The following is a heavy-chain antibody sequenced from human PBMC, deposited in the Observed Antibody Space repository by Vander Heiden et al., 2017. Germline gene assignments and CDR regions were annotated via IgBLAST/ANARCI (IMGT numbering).Heavy chain of an antibody. CDR1: GGSMGNYY. V-gene: IGHV4-4*07. D-gene: IGHD3-22*01. Sequence: QVQLQESGPGLVRPSEHLSLTCAVSGGSMGNYYWTWLRQPAGKALEWLGRSYTGGSTNYNPSLKSRVTMSVATSKNQFSLKLTSVTAADTAVYYCVGNYYDSRGYYFIDSWGQGTLVTVS. CDR3: VGNYYDSRGYYFIDS. J-gene: IGHJ4*02. CDR2: SYTGGST.